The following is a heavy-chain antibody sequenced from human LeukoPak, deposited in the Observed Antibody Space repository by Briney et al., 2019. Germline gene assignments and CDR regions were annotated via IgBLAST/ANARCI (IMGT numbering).Heavy chain of an antibody. D-gene: IGHD3-10*01. CDR1: GFTVSSNY. J-gene: IGHJ6*02. V-gene: IGHV3-53*01. CDR3: AREGMVRGVRMDV. Sequence: PGGSLRLSCAASGFTVSSNYMSWVRQAPGKGLEWVSVIYSGGSTYYADSVKGRFTISRDNSKNTLYLQMNSLRAEDTAVYYCAREGMVRGVRMDVWGQGTTVTVSS. CDR2: IYSGGST.